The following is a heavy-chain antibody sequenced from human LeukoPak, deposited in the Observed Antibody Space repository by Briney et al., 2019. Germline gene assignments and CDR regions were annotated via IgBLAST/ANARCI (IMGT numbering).Heavy chain of an antibody. CDR3: ARHTDIVVVVAATGDAFDI. V-gene: IGHV5-10-1*01. CDR2: IDPSDSYT. J-gene: IGHJ3*02. Sequence: GESLKISCKGSGYSFTSYWISWVRQMPGKGLEWMGRIDPSDSYTNYSPSLQGHVTISADKSISTAYLQWSSLKASDTAMYYCARHTDIVVVVAATGDAFDIWGQGTMVTVSS. CDR1: GYSFTSYW. D-gene: IGHD2-15*01.